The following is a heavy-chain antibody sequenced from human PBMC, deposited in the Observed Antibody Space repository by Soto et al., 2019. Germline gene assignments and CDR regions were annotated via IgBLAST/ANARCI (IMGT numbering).Heavy chain of an antibody. J-gene: IGHJ4*02. CDR2: IHGGQGGT. V-gene: IGHV3-23*01. Sequence: EVQLLESGGGLVQPGGSLRLSCVASGLALKDYGMTWVRQAPGKGLEWVAAIHGGQGGTFYADSVRGRFTISRDDSKNTLSLQMNSLRADDTAVYYCAKPPIWLSEYVSYWGQGTLVTVSS. CDR1: GLALKDYG. D-gene: IGHD3-16*01. CDR3: AKPPIWLSEYVSY.